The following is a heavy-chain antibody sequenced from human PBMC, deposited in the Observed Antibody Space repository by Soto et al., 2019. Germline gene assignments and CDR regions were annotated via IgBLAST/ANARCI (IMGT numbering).Heavy chain of an antibody. Sequence: ASVKVSCKASGGTFSSYTISWVRQAPGQGLEWMGRIIGSLGITKYAQKFQDRVTITRDTSTTTVYMELSRLTSEDTAVYFCARDSGVVGPSGDLDYWGQGTLVTVSS. CDR3: ARDSGVVGPSGDLDY. D-gene: IGHD1-26*01. V-gene: IGHV1-69*04. CDR2: IIGSLGIT. J-gene: IGHJ4*02. CDR1: GGTFSSYT.